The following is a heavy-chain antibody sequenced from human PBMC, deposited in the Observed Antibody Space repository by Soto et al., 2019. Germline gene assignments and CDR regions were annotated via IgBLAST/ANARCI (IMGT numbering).Heavy chain of an antibody. V-gene: IGHV4-31*01. Sequence: SETLSLTCNVSGVPITTGGYYWSWIRQHPWKGLEWMGYIYHTGRTYYNPSLKSQSTISIDTSKNQFSLTLSSATGADTAMYYCARAGSSMGYYTYYGFDVWGQGXSVTVSS. CDR2: IYHTGRT. D-gene: IGHD2-2*02. CDR3: ARAGSSMGYYTYYGFDV. CDR1: GVPITTGGYY. J-gene: IGHJ6*02.